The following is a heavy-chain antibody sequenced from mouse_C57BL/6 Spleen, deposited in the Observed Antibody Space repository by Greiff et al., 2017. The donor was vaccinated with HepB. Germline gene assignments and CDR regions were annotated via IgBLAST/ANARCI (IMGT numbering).Heavy chain of an antibody. Sequence: EVQLQQSGPELVKPGASVKISCKASGYTFTDYYMNWVKQSHGKSLEWIGDINPNNGGTSYNTKFKGKATLTVDKSSSTAYMELRSLTSEDSAVYYCASVTGYYGSYYFDYWGQGTTLTVSS. V-gene: IGHV1-26*01. CDR1: GYTFTDYY. CDR2: INPNNGGT. CDR3: ASVTGYYGSYYFDY. D-gene: IGHD1-1*01. J-gene: IGHJ2*01.